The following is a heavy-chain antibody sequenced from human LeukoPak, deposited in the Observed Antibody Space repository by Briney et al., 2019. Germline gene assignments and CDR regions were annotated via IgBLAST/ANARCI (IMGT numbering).Heavy chain of an antibody. CDR3: ARTYSYYHYMDV. Sequence: SETLSLTCTVSGGSISSSSYCWGWIRQPPGKGLEWIANIHYSGSTYYNPSLKSRVTISVDTSKNQFSLKLSSVAAADTALYYCARTYSYYHYMDVWGKGTTVTVSS. CDR1: GGSISSSSYC. J-gene: IGHJ6*03. D-gene: IGHD2-15*01. CDR2: IHYSGST. V-gene: IGHV4-39*01.